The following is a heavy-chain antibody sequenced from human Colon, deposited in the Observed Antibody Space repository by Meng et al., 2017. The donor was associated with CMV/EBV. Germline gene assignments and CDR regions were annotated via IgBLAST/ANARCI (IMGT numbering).Heavy chain of an antibody. D-gene: IGHD7-27*01. J-gene: IGHJ6*02. Sequence: SLKISCSVSGFSVNDKSMTWVRQAPGKGPEWISGISWNSVREYADSVKGRFTISRDNAKSSLYLQMNSLKADDTAVYYCVKDMPPTNWGSGGLDVWGQGTTVTVSS. CDR1: GFSVNDKS. CDR3: VKDMPPTNWGSGGLDV. V-gene: IGHV3-9*01. CDR2: ISWNSVR.